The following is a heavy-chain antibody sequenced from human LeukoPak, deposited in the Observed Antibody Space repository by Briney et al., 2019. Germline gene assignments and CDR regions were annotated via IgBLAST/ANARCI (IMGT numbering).Heavy chain of an antibody. Sequence: SETLSLTCAVYGGSFSGYYWSWIRQPPGKGLEWIGEINHSGSTNYNPSLKSRVTISVDTSKNQFSLKLSSVTAADTAVYYCAREPRGVFGAYIRYSYGPFDYWGQGTLVTVSS. V-gene: IGHV4-34*01. J-gene: IGHJ4*02. CDR2: INHSGST. CDR1: GGSFSGYY. CDR3: AREPRGVFGAYIRYSYGPFDY. D-gene: IGHD5-18*01.